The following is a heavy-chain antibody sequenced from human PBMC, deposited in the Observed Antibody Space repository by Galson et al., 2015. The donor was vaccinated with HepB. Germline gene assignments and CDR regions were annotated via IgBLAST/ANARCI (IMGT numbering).Heavy chain of an antibody. CDR3: ARTTLPDKHNYYYAMDV. V-gene: IGHV4-39*02. Sequence: SETLSLTCSVSGGSVSSNSYYWGWIRQPPGKGLEWIGTIYYSGSTSTYYNPSLKSRVTISVDTSKSHFSLKLSSVTAADTAVYYCARTTLPDKHNYYYAMDVWGQGTTVTVSS. J-gene: IGHJ6*02. D-gene: IGHD1-1*01. CDR1: GGSVSSNSYY. CDR2: IYYSGSTST.